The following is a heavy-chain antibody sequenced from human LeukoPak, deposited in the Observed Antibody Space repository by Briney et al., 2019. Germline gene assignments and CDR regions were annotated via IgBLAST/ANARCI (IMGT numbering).Heavy chain of an antibody. CDR2: IYTSGST. V-gene: IGHV4-4*07. CDR3: ATGVHGIAAAGDYYFDY. D-gene: IGHD6-13*01. J-gene: IGHJ4*02. CDR1: GGSLSSYY. Sequence: SETLSLTCTVSGGSLSSYYWSWIRQPAGKGLEWIGRIYTSGSTNYNPSLKSRVTMSVDTSKNQFSLKLSSVTAADTAVYYCATGVHGIAAAGDYYFDYWGQGTLVTVSS.